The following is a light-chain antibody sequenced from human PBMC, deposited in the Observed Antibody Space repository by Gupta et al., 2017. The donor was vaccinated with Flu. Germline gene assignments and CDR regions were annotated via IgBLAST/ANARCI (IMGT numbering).Light chain of an antibody. V-gene: IGLV2-14*01. CDR2: EVS. Sequence: QSALTLPASVSGSPGQSIAISCTGTNSDIGAYNYVSWYQQHPGKAPKLMIYEVSNRPSGVSTRFSGSKSGNTASLTISGLQAEDEADYYCGSYGAVGVLGGGTKVTVL. CDR1: NSDIGAYNY. CDR3: GSYGAVGV. J-gene: IGLJ2*01.